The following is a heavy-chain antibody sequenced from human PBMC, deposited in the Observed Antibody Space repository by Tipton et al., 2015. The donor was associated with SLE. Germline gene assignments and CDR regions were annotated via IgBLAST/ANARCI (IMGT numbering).Heavy chain of an antibody. V-gene: IGHV3-23*01. CDR2: ISSGGGDT. CDR3: ARRATTNSYDY. CDR1: GFTFNNYA. J-gene: IGHJ4*02. Sequence: SLRLSCAASGFTFNNYAISWVRQAPGKGLEWVSGISSGGGDTYYADSVRGRFTISRDNSKNMLYLQMGSLRDEDMGVYYCARRATTNSYDYWSRGTLVTVSS. D-gene: IGHD1-26*01.